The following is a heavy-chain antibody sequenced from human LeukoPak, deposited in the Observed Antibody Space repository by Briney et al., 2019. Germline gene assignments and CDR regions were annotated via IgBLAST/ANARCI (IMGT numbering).Heavy chain of an antibody. Sequence: PGGSLNLSFQASGFTFSSYAWPWVGQAPARGLEGVALISYDGSNKYYADSVKGRSTISRDNSKNTLYLQMNSLRPEDTAVYYCARQYSSSYTIDYWGQGTLVTVSS. CDR1: GFTFSSYA. D-gene: IGHD6-6*01. J-gene: IGHJ4*02. V-gene: IGHV3-30*01. CDR3: ARQYSSSYTIDY. CDR2: ISYDGSNK.